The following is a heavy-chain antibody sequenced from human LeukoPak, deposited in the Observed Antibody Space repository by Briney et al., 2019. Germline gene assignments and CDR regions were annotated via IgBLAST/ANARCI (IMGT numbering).Heavy chain of an antibody. CDR3: ARHQISLEIVGATEFDY. Sequence: GESLKISCQASGYKFVSQWIGWVRQRPGKGLEWMGIIYPDDSDTRYSPSFQGQVTISADKSINTAYLQWSSLKASDTAMYYCARHQISLEIVGATEFDYWGQGTLVTVSS. CDR1: GYKFVSQW. V-gene: IGHV5-51*01. J-gene: IGHJ4*02. D-gene: IGHD1-26*01. CDR2: IYPDDSDT.